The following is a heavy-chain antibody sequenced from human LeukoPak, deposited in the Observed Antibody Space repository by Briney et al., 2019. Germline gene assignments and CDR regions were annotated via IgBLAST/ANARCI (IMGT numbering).Heavy chain of an antibody. D-gene: IGHD2/OR15-2a*01. V-gene: IGHV4-39*01. Sequence: SETLSLTCTVSGGSNSSSSYYCGWIRQPPGKGLEWIGSIYYSGSTYYNPSLKSRVTISVDTSKNQFSLKLSSVTAADTAVYYCARRLGDLLSDDPLYYWGQGTLVTVSS. CDR1: GGSNSSSSYY. J-gene: IGHJ4*02. CDR2: IYYSGST. CDR3: ARRLGDLLSDDPLYY.